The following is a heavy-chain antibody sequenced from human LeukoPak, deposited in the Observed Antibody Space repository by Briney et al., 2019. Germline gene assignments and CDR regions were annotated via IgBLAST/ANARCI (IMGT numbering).Heavy chain of an antibody. CDR3: ARDVTRSTPIVVVVAGPYY. CDR2: ISYDESNK. Sequence: GGSLRLSCAASGFTFSSYAMHWVRQAPGKGLEWVAVISYDESNKYYADSVKGRFTISRDNSKNTLYLQMNSLRAEDTAVYYCARDVTRSTPIVVVVAGPYYWGQGTLVTVSS. D-gene: IGHD2-15*01. J-gene: IGHJ4*02. CDR1: GFTFSSYA. V-gene: IGHV3-30-3*01.